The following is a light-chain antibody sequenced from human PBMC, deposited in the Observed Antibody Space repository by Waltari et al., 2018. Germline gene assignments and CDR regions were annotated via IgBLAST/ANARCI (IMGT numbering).Light chain of an antibody. J-gene: IGKJ1*01. V-gene: IGKV3-15*01. CDR1: QSLRST. CDR2: GAS. Sequence: EIVMTQSPASLSVSPGERVTLSCRASQSLRSTLVWYQQKPGRAPSLLIYGASTRATGIPARFSGSGSGTEFTLTISSLQSEDFAVYFCQQYADWPPTFGQGP. CDR3: QQYADWPPT.